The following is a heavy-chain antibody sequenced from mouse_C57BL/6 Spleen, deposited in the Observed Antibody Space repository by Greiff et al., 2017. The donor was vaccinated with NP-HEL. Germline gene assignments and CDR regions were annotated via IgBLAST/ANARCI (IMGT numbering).Heavy chain of an antibody. D-gene: IGHD2-4*01. J-gene: IGHJ4*01. CDR2: INPSSGYT. CDR1: GYTFTSYT. CDR3: ARERAAYYDHYAMDY. V-gene: IGHV1-4*01. Sequence: VQLQQSGAELARPGASVKMSCKASGYTFTSYTMHWVKQRPGQGLEWIGYINPSSGYTKYNQKFKDKATLTADKSSSTAYMQLSSLTSEDSAVYYCARERAAYYDHYAMDYWGQGTSVTVSS.